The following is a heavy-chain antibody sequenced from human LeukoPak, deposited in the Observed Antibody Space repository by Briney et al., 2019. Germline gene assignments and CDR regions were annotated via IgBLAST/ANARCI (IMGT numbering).Heavy chain of an antibody. CDR3: ARDEGAIPRVGFDI. CDR2: ISGYNGNT. D-gene: IGHD1-26*01. Sequence: ASVKVSCKASAYTFTSGYTFSNYAISWVRQAPGQGLEWMGWISGYNGNTNYAQKLQGRVTMTTDTSTSTAYMELRSLRSDDTAVYYCARDEGAIPRVGFDIWGQGTMVTVFS. CDR1: GYTFSNYA. J-gene: IGHJ3*02. V-gene: IGHV1-18*01.